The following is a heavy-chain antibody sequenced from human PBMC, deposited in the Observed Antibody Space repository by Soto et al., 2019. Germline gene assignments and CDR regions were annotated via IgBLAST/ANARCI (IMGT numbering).Heavy chain of an antibody. D-gene: IGHD1-1*01. CDR1: GFTFSSYA. Sequence: GGSLRLSCAASGFTFSSYAMSWVRQAPGKGLEWVSAISGSGGSTYYADSVKGRFTISRDNSKNTLYLQMNSLRAEDTAVYYCAKCARYNWNDGAVGDAFDIWGQGTMVTVSS. CDR3: AKCARYNWNDGAVGDAFDI. J-gene: IGHJ3*02. CDR2: ISGSGGST. V-gene: IGHV3-23*01.